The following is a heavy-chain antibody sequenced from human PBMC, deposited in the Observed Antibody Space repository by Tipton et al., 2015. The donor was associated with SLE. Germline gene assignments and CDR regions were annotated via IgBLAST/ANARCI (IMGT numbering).Heavy chain of an antibody. CDR2: ITAGNGNT. CDR1: GYTFTSFA. Sequence: VQLVQSGAEVKKPGASVKVSCKASGYTFTSFAIHWVRQDPGQRLEWMGWITAGNGNTKHSRKFQDRLTITRDTSASTAYMELSSLRSEDTALYYCARDAGGQWLVTHYMDVWGNGTTVTVSS. V-gene: IGHV1-3*01. D-gene: IGHD6-19*01. CDR3: ARDAGGQWLVTHYMDV. J-gene: IGHJ6*03.